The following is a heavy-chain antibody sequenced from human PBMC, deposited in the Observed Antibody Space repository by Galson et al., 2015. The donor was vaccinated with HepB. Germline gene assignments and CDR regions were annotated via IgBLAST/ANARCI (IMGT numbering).Heavy chain of an antibody. CDR3: AGGLDIAVVPAAIHYGYYGMDV. Sequence: SVKVSCKASGGTFSSYAISWVRQAPGQGLEWMGGIIPIFGTANYAQKFQGRVTITADKSTSTAYMELSSLRSEDTAVYYCAGGLDIAVVPAAIHYGYYGMDVWGQGTTVTVSS. D-gene: IGHD2-2*02. V-gene: IGHV1-69*06. CDR1: GGTFSSYA. CDR2: IIPIFGTA. J-gene: IGHJ6*02.